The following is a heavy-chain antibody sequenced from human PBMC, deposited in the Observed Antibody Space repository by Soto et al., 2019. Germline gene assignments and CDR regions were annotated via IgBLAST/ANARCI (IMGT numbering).Heavy chain of an antibody. CDR2: INPRGGNI. D-gene: IGHD2-2*01. J-gene: IGHJ4*02. V-gene: IGHV1-46*03. Sequence: QVQLVQSGAEVKKAGASVKVSCEAAGYAFTTYYIHWVRQAPGQGLEWMGIINPRGGNITYAQKFQGRVTMTRDTSTSTVYMELSSLRSEDTAVYYCGRDGGYQRFDYWGQGALVTVSP. CDR3: GRDGGYQRFDY. CDR1: GYAFTTYY.